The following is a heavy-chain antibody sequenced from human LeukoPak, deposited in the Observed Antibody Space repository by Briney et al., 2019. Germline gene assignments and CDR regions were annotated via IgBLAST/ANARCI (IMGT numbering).Heavy chain of an antibody. Sequence: SETLSLTCAVYGGSFSGYYWSWIRQPPGKGLEWIGEINHSGSTNYNPSLKSRVTISVDASKNQFSLKLSSVTAADTAVYYCARQANLLYYYYYYMDVWGKGTTVTVSS. J-gene: IGHJ6*03. V-gene: IGHV4-34*01. CDR2: INHSGST. CDR3: ARQANLLYYYYYYMDV. CDR1: GGSFSGYY. D-gene: IGHD3-16*01.